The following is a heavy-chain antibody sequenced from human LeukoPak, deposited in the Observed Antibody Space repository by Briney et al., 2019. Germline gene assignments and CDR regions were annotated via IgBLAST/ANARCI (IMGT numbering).Heavy chain of an antibody. D-gene: IGHD1-7*01. Sequence: GGSLRLSCAASGFTFSNYWMRWVRQAPGKGLEWVANIKEDGSEQHYEDSVKGRFTISRDNAKNSLYLQMNSLRADDTAVYYCARDKGITGTPFDYWGQGTLVTVSS. CDR3: ARDKGITGTPFDY. V-gene: IGHV3-7*03. CDR1: GFTFSNYW. CDR2: IKEDGSEQ. J-gene: IGHJ4*02.